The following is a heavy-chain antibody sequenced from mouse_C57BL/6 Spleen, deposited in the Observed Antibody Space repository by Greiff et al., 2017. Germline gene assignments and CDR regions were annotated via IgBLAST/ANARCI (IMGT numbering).Heavy chain of an antibody. CDR3: ARGGLRHWFAY. V-gene: IGHV1-52*01. CDR1: GYTFTSYW. D-gene: IGHD2-4*01. J-gene: IGHJ3*01. CDR2: IDPSDSET. Sequence: QVQLQQPGAELVRPGSSVKLSCKASGYTFTSYWMHWVKQRPIQGLEWIGNIDPSDSETHYNQKFKDKDTLTVDKSSSTAYMQLSSLTSEDSAVYYCARGGLRHWFAYWGQGTLVTVSA.